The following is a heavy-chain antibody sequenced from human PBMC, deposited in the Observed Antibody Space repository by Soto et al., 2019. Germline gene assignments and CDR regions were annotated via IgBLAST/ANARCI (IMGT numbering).Heavy chain of an antibody. D-gene: IGHD5-12*01. CDR1: GYTFTDYY. CDR2: INPNSGAT. J-gene: IGHJ4*02. V-gene: IGHV1-2*02. Sequence: QVQLVSSGAEVKKPGASVKVSCRASGYTFTDYYIHWVRQAPGQGLQWVGWINPNSGATEYAQKFQGRVPMTREPSISTVYMEVTRLRSDETALYFCARAAPLRYSGYALDHWGQGTRVTVST. CDR3: ARAAPLRYSGYALDH.